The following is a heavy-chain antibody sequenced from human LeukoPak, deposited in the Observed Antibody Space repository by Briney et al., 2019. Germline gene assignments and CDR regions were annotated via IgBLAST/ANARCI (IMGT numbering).Heavy chain of an antibody. Sequence: PSETLSLTCTVSGGSITSHYWSWIRQPPGKGLEWIGEINHSGSTNYNPSLKSRVTISVDTSKNQFSLKLSSVTAADTAVYYCARGQGYCSSTSCYWSYWGQGTLVTVSS. CDR3: ARGQGYCSSTSCYWSY. D-gene: IGHD2-2*01. CDR2: INHSGST. CDR1: GGSITSHY. V-gene: IGHV4-34*01. J-gene: IGHJ4*02.